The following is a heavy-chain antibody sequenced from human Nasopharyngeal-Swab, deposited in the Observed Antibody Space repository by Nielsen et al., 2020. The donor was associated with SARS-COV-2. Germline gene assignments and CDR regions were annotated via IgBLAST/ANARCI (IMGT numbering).Heavy chain of an antibody. D-gene: IGHD6-13*01. Sequence: SETLSLTCTVSGGSISSSSYYWGWIRQPPGKGLEWIGSIYYSGSTYYNPSLKSRVTISVDTSKNQFSLKLSSVTAADTAVYYCAGQPYSSSWYGGDAFDIWGQGTMVTVSS. CDR3: AGQPYSSSWYGGDAFDI. J-gene: IGHJ3*02. V-gene: IGHV4-39*01. CDR1: GGSISSSSYY. CDR2: IYYSGST.